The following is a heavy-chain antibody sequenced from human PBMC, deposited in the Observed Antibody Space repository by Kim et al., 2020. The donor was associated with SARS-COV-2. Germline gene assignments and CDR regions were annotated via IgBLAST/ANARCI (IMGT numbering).Heavy chain of an antibody. CDR2: GTA. CDR3: ARILVGLDY. J-gene: IGHJ4*02. D-gene: IGHD1-26*01. V-gene: IGHV1-69*01. Sequence: GTAKYAQKFQGRVTITADESTSTAYMELSSLRSEDTAVYYCARILVGLDYWGQGTLVTVSS.